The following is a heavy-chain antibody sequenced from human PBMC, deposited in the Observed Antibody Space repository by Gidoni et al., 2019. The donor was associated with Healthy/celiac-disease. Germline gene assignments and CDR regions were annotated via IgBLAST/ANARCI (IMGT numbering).Heavy chain of an antibody. CDR3: ARGRSSESQSSSESFDY. V-gene: IGHV4-34*01. D-gene: IGHD6-6*01. CDR1: GGSFSGYY. J-gene: IGHJ4*02. Sequence: QVQLQQWGAGLLKPSETLSLTCAVYGGSFSGYYWSWIRQPPGKGLEWIGEINHSGSTNYNPSLKSRVTISVDTSKNQFSLKLSSVTAADTAVYYCARGRSSESQSSSESFDYWGQGTLVTVSS. CDR2: INHSGST.